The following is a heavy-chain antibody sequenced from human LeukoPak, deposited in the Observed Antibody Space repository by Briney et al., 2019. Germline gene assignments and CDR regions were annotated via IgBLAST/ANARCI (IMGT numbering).Heavy chain of an antibody. V-gene: IGHV1-18*01. Sequence: ASVKVSCKASGYTFTSYVISWVRQAPGQGLEWMGWISAYNGNTNYAQKLQGRVTMTTDTSTSTAYMELRSLRSDDTAVYYCAIELMDYYDSSGYYLRDYWGQGTLVTVSS. J-gene: IGHJ4*02. D-gene: IGHD3-22*01. CDR2: ISAYNGNT. CDR1: GYTFTSYV. CDR3: AIELMDYYDSSGYYLRDY.